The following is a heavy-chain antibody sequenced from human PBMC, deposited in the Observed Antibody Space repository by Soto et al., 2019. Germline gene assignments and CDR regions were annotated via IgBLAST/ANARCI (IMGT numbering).Heavy chain of an antibody. V-gene: IGHV1-2*02. Sequence: ASVKVSCKASGYTFTGNYMHWVRQAPGQGLEWMGWINPNSGGTNYAQKFQGRVTMTRDTSISTAYMELSRLRSDDTAVYYCARSTAMVKALYYWGQGTLVTVSS. CDR3: ARSTAMVKALYY. CDR1: GYTFTGNY. J-gene: IGHJ4*02. D-gene: IGHD5-18*01. CDR2: INPNSGGT.